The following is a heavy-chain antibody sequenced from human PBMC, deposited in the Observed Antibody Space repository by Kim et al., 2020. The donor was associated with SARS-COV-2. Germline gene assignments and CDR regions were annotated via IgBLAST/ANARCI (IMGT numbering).Heavy chain of an antibody. Sequence: SETLSLTCTVSGYSISSGYYWGWIRQPPGKGLEWIGSIYHSGSTYYNPSLKSRVTISVDTSKNQFSLKLSSVTAADTAVYYCAREMTRISTDYWGQGTL. CDR1: GYSISSGYY. V-gene: IGHV4-38-2*02. J-gene: IGHJ4*02. CDR2: IYHSGST. D-gene: IGHD2-15*01. CDR3: AREMTRISTDY.